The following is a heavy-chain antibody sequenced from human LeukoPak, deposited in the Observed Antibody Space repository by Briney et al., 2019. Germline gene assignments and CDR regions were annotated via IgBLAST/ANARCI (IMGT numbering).Heavy chain of an antibody. V-gene: IGHV1-69*04. CDR2: IIPILGIA. J-gene: IGHJ4*02. D-gene: IGHD6-19*01. CDR3: ATERKWLVGSYYRPLLY. CDR1: GGTFSSYA. Sequence: SVKVSCKASGGTFSSYAISWVRQAPGQGLEWMGRIIPILGIANHAQKFQGRVTITADKSTSTAYMELSSLRSEDTAVYYCATERKWLVGSYYRPLLYWGQGTLVTVSS.